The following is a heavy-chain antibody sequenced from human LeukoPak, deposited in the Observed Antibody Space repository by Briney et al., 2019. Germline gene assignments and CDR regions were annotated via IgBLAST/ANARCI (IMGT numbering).Heavy chain of an antibody. CDR3: ARDLGSGSSFDY. CDR2: IIPIFGTA. V-gene: IGHV1-69*05. D-gene: IGHD3-10*01. Sequence: SVKVSCKASGGTFSSYAISWVRQAPGQGLEWMGGIIPIFGTANYAQKFQGRVTITTDESTSTAYMELSSLRSDDTAVYYCARDLGSGSSFDYWGQGTLVTVSS. J-gene: IGHJ4*02. CDR1: GGTFSSYA.